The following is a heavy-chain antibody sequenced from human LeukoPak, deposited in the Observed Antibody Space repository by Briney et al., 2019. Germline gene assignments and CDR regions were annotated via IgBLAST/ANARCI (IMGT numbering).Heavy chain of an antibody. CDR3: ARMSTSRTVGY. J-gene: IGHJ4*02. CDR1: GFTFSSYA. V-gene: IGHV3-23*01. CDR2: ISGSGGST. Sequence: GGSLGLSCAASGFTFSSYAMSWVRQAPGKGLEWVSAISGSGGSTYYADSVKGRFTISRDNAKNSLYLQMNSLRAEDTAVYYCARMSTSRTVGYWGQGTLVTVSS. D-gene: IGHD2-2*01.